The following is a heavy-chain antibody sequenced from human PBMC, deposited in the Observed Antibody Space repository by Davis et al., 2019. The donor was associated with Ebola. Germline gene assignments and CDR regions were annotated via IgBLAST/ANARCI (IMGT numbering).Heavy chain of an antibody. CDR2: IWYDGSNK. Sequence: GGSLRLSCAASGFTFSSYGMHWVRQAPGKGLEWVAVIWYDGSNKYYADSVKGRFTISRDNSKNTLYLQMNSLRAEDTAVYYCARGYCSGGSCTHYYYYGMDVWGQGTTVTVSS. CDR1: GFTFSSYG. CDR3: ARGYCSGGSCTHYYYYGMDV. V-gene: IGHV3-33*01. D-gene: IGHD2-15*01. J-gene: IGHJ6*02.